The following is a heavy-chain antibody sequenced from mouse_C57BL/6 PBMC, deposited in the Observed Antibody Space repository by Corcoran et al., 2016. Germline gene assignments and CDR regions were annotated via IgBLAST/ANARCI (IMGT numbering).Heavy chain of an antibody. CDR1: GYTFTDYY. D-gene: IGHD1-1*02. CDR2: INPNNGGT. Sequence: EVQLQQSGPELVKPGASVKISCKASGYTFTDYYMNWVKQSHGKSLEWIGDINPNNGGTSYNQKFKGKATLTVDKSSSTAYMELRSQTSEDSAVYYCARERGGYSFDYWGQGTTLTVSS. V-gene: IGHV1-26*01. CDR3: ARERGGYSFDY. J-gene: IGHJ2*01.